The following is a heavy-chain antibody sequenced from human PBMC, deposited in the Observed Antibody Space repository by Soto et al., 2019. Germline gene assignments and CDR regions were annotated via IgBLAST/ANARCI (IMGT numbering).Heavy chain of an antibody. D-gene: IGHD2-15*01. J-gene: IGHJ4*02. CDR3: ATMGTPATGLYFFDY. CDR1: GGSISSGNSY. Sequence: QVQLQESGPGLVKTSQTLSLTCTVSGGSISSGNSYWSWIRQPPGKGMEWIGFISYSWSTYYSTSLMSRVTISLDTFKSQLSLNLSFVTAADTAVYYCATMGTPATGLYFFDYWGQGSLVTVSS. CDR2: ISYSWST. V-gene: IGHV4-30-4*01.